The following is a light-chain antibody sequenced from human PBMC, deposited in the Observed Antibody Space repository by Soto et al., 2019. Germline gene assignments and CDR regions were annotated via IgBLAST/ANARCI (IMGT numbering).Light chain of an antibody. Sequence: EIVMTQSPATLSVSPGERATLSCRASQSVSSNLAWYQQKPGQAPTLLLYGASARATGIPARFSGSGSGTEFTITISSLMSEDFAVYYCQHYNNWPFTFGQGTKLESK. CDR1: QSVSSN. CDR3: QHYNNWPFT. CDR2: GAS. J-gene: IGKJ2*01. V-gene: IGKV3-15*01.